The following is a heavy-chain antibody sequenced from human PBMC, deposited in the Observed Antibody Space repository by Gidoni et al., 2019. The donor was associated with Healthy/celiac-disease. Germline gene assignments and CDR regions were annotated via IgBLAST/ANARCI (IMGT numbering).Heavy chain of an antibody. CDR3: AKDLGTYIAAVQDY. CDR1: GFTFSSYG. CDR2: ISYDGSNK. D-gene: IGHD6-6*01. Sequence: QVQLVESGGGVVQPGRSLRLSCAASGFTFSSYGMHWVRQAPGKGLEWVAVISYDGSNKYYADSVKVRFTISRDNSKNTLYLQMNSLRAEDTAVYYCAKDLGTYIAAVQDYWGQGTLVTVSS. J-gene: IGHJ4*02. V-gene: IGHV3-30*18.